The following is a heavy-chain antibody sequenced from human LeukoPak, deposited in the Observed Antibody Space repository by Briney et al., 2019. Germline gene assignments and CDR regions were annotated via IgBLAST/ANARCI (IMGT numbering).Heavy chain of an antibody. CDR1: GGSISSYY. V-gene: IGHV4-59*01. CDR3: ARDVNPPGPDSGTIGAFDI. CDR2: IYYSGST. D-gene: IGHD3-10*01. J-gene: IGHJ3*02. Sequence: SETLSLTCTVSGGSISSYYWSWIRQPPGKGLEWIGYIYYSGSTNYNPSLKSRVTISVDTSKNQFSLKLSSVTAADTAVYYCARDVNPPGPDSGTIGAFDIWGQGTMVTVSS.